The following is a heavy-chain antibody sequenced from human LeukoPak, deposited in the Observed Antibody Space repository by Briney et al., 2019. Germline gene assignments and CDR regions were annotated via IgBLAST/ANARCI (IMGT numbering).Heavy chain of an antibody. V-gene: IGHV4-31*03. CDR2: ISDTGST. Sequence: SETLSLTCTVSGASLSDGGYYLSWLRQHPEKGLEWVVYISDTGSTHYNPSLRSRVSISGDTSKNQFSLTLSSVTAADTAVYYCARDRYYDFWSGYYGLYYYYGMDVWGQGTTVTVSS. CDR3: ARDRYYDFWSGYYGLYYYYGMDV. J-gene: IGHJ6*02. D-gene: IGHD3-3*01. CDR1: GASLSDGGYY.